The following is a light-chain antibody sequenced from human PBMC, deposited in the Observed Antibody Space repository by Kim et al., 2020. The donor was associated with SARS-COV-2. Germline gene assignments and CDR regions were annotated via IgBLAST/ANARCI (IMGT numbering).Light chain of an antibody. CDR2: GAS. Sequence: EVVMTQSPATLSVSPGERATLSCRASQSVSSNLAWYQKKPGQAPRLLIFGASTRATGVPARFSGSGSGTEFTLTISSLQSEDFAVYYCQQYGNWPPWTFGQGTKVDIK. J-gene: IGKJ1*01. CDR3: QQYGNWPPWT. CDR1: QSVSSN. V-gene: IGKV3-15*01.